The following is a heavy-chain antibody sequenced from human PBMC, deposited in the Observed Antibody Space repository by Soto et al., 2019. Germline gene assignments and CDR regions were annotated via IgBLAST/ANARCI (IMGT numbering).Heavy chain of an antibody. CDR1: GGSFSGYY. V-gene: IGHV4-34*01. Sequence: SETLSLTCAVHGGSFSGYYWSWIRQPPGKGLEWIGEINHSGSTNYNPSLKSRVTISVDTSKNQFSLKLSSVTAADTAVYYCASGHSSGYYDWFDPWGQGTLVTVSS. CDR2: INHSGST. CDR3: ASGHSSGYYDWFDP. D-gene: IGHD3-22*01. J-gene: IGHJ5*02.